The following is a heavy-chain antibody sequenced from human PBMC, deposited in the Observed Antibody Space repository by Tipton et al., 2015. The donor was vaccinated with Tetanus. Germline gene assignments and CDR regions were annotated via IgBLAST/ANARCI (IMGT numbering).Heavy chain of an antibody. D-gene: IGHD1-26*01. V-gene: IGHV1-46*04. CDR1: GYTFISYG. Sequence: QVQLVQSGAEVKKPGASVKVSCKASGYTFISYGISWVRQAPGQGLEWMGMIYPSDGSTSYAQKLQGRVTMTRDTPTSTVYMELSSLRSEDTAVYYCARDREAFDFWGQGTMVTVSS. CDR2: IYPSDGST. CDR3: ARDREAFDF. J-gene: IGHJ3*01.